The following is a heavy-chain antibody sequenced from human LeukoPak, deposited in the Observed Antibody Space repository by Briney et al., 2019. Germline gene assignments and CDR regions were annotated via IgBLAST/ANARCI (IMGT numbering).Heavy chain of an antibody. CDR2: INHSGRT. Sequence: SETLSLTCAVYGGSFSGYYWSWIRQPPGKGLEWIGEINHSGRTNYNPSLKSRVTISVDTSKNQFSLKLSSVTAADTAVYHCARGYSPVVVVAATVYFDYWGQGTLVTVSS. D-gene: IGHD2-15*01. J-gene: IGHJ4*02. CDR3: ARGYSPVVVVAATVYFDY. V-gene: IGHV4-34*01. CDR1: GGSFSGYY.